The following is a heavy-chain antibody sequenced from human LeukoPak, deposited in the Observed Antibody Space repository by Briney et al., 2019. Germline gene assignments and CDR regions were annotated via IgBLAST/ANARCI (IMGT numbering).Heavy chain of an antibody. D-gene: IGHD2-21*02. J-gene: IGHJ4*02. CDR3: ARGRTTRGMVVTAIVPFDY. CDR2: INHSGST. V-gene: IGHV4-34*01. Sequence: SETLSLTCAVYGGSFSGYYWSWIRQPPGKGLEWIGEINHSGSTNYNPSLKSRVTISVDTSKNQFSLKLSSVAAADTAVYYCARGRTTRGMVVTAIVPFDYWGQGTLVTVSS. CDR1: GGSFSGYY.